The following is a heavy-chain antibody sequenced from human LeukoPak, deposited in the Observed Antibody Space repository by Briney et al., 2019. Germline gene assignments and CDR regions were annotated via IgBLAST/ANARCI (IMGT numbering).Heavy chain of an antibody. J-gene: IGHJ6*02. CDR3: ARHVMDSLYYGMDV. CDR2: IYYSGST. V-gene: IGHV4-59*08. Sequence: SETLSLTCTVSGGSISSYYWSWIRQPPGKGLEWIGYIYYSGSTNYNPSLKSRVTISVDTSKNQFSLKVSSVTAADTAVYYCARHVMDSLYYGMDVWGQGTTVTVSS. CDR1: GGSISSYY. D-gene: IGHD2-8*01.